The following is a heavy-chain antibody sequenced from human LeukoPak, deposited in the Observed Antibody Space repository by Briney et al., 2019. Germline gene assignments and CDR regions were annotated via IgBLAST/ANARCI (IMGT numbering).Heavy chain of an antibody. V-gene: IGHV3-23*01. CDR1: GFTFNGFA. CDR2: ISRRDDYT. CDR3: ANDYRSGSFHDF. J-gene: IGHJ4*02. Sequence: GGSLRLSCSASGFTFNGFAMHWVRQAPGKGLEWVSVISRRDDYTYYADSVKGRFTISRDNSKNTLYLQMNTLRAEDTAVYYCANDYRSGSFHDFWGQGTLVTVSS. D-gene: IGHD3-10*01.